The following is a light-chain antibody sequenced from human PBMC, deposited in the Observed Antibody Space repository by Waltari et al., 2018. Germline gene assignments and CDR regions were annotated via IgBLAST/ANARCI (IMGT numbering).Light chain of an antibody. Sequence: SITCRASQSINRWLAWYQQKPGKAPNRLIYRASTLESGVPSRFSGSESGAEFTLTISSLQPDDFATYYCQQYSDDWTFGQGTKVEIK. CDR1: QSINRW. J-gene: IGKJ1*01. V-gene: IGKV1-5*03. CDR2: RAS. CDR3: QQYSDDWT.